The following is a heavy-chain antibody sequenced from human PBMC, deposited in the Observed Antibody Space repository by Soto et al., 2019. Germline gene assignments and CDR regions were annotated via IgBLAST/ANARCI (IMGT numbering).Heavy chain of an antibody. V-gene: IGHV1-3*01. CDR2: INAGNGNT. D-gene: IGHD6-19*01. J-gene: IGHJ4*02. CDR3: ASSSSGWYGLPYY. Sequence: QVQLVQSGAEVKKPGASVKVSCKASGYTFTSYAMHWVRQAPGQRLEWMGWINAGNGNTKYSQKFQGRVTITRDTSASTAYMELSSQRSEDTAVYYCASSSSGWYGLPYYWGQGTLVTVSS. CDR1: GYTFTSYA.